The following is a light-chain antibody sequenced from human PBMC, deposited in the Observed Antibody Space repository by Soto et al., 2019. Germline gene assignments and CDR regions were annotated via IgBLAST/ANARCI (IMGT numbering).Light chain of an antibody. CDR1: QGVSRY. J-gene: IGKJ1*01. V-gene: IGKV3-15*01. Sequence: EIALTQSPATLSLSPGERATLSCRASQGVSRYLVWYQQKRGQAPRLLIYGASTRATGIQARFSGSGSGTEFTLTISSLQSEDFAVYYCKQYNNWDPWTAGQATKVDSK. CDR2: GAS. CDR3: KQYNNWDPWT.